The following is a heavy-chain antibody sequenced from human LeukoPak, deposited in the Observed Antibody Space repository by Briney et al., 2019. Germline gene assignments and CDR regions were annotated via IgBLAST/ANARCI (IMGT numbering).Heavy chain of an antibody. CDR1: GGSIINYY. CDR3: ARDLGYCSSTSCRYFDN. D-gene: IGHD2-2*01. Sequence: SETLSLTCTVSGGSIINYYWTWIRQPPGKGLEWIGYIYYSGSTYYNPSLKNRISISVDTSKNQFSLKLSSVTAADTAVYYCARDLGYCSSTSCRYFDNWGQGTLVTVSS. J-gene: IGHJ4*02. CDR2: IYYSGST. V-gene: IGHV4-59*06.